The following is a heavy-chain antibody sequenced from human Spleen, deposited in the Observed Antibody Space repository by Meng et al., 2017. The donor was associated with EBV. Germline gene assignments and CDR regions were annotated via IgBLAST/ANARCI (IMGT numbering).Heavy chain of an antibody. V-gene: IGHV4-30-4*01. CDR3: ARGAAKWFDP. CDR1: GGAISSGGYY. J-gene: IGHJ5*02. D-gene: IGHD6-25*01. CDR2: INYRGNT. Sequence: AAAPGLLKPPRHFSFHCYVSGGAISSGGYYWSWIRQPPGKGLEWIGYINYRGNTYDNPSLRSRAALSVDTSKNQFSLKLSSVTAADTAVYYCARGAAKWFDPWGPGTLVTVSS.